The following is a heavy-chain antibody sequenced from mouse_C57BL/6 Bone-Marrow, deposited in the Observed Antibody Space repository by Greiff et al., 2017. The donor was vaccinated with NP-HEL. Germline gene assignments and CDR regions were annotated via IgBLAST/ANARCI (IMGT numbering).Heavy chain of an antibody. J-gene: IGHJ1*03. D-gene: IGHD2-2*01. Sequence: EVKLLEPGPELVKPGASVKISCKASGYSFTGYYMNWVKQSPEKSLEWIGEINPSTGGTTYNQKFKAKATLTVDKSSSTAYMQLKSLTSEDSAVYYCARSIWFYWYFDVWGTGTTVTVSS. CDR3: ARSIWFYWYFDV. V-gene: IGHV1-42*01. CDR2: INPSTGGT. CDR1: GYSFTGYY.